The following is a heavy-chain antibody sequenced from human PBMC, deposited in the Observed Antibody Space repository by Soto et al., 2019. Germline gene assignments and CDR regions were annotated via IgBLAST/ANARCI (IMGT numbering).Heavy chain of an antibody. Sequence: SETLSLTCAVSGASISSSNWWSWVRQPPGKGLEWIGEIYHSGSTNYNPSLKSRVTISVDKSKNQFSLKLRSVTAADTAVYYCARWDDSSGHLDYWGQGTLVTVSS. D-gene: IGHD3-22*01. V-gene: IGHV4-4*02. CDR1: GASISSSNW. CDR2: IYHSGST. J-gene: IGHJ4*02. CDR3: ARWDDSSGHLDY.